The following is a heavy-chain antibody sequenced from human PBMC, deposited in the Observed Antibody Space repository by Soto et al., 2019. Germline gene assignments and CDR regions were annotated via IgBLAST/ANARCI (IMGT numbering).Heavy chain of an antibody. Sequence: SETLSLTCTVSGGSISSSSYYWGWIRQPPGKGLEWIGSIYYSGSTYYNPSLKSRVTISVDTSKNQFSLKLSSVTAADTAVYYCARGFIYYDSSGYHGDPFDYWGQGTLVTVSS. CDR1: GGSISSSSYY. CDR3: ARGFIYYDSSGYHGDPFDY. CDR2: IYYSGST. J-gene: IGHJ4*02. D-gene: IGHD3-22*01. V-gene: IGHV4-39*01.